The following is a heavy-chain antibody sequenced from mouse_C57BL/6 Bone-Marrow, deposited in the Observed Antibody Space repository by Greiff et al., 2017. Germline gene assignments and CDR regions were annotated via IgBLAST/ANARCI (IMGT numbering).Heavy chain of an antibody. CDR2: ISDGGSYT. Sequence: DVKLVESGGGLVKPGGSLKLSCAASGFTFSSYAMSWVRQTPEKRLEWVATISDGGSYTYYPDNVKGRFTISRDNAKNNLYLQMSHLKSEDTAMYYCARDGQLRDCFAYWGQGTLVTVSA. CDR1: GFTFSSYA. CDR3: ARDGQLRDCFAY. D-gene: IGHD3-2*02. J-gene: IGHJ3*01. V-gene: IGHV5-4*01.